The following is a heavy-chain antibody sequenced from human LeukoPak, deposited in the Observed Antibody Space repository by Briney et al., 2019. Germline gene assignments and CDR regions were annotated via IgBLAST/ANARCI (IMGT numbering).Heavy chain of an antibody. J-gene: IGHJ4*02. CDR1: GFTFSSYW. V-gene: IGHV3-7*01. D-gene: IGHD2-8*01. CDR3: ARAVKWSYYFDY. CDR2: IKQDGSEK. Sequence: PGGSLRLSCATSGFTFSSYWMNWVRQAPGKGLEWVANIKQDGSEKHYVDSVKGRFTISRDNAKKSLYLQMNSLRAEDTAMYYCARAVKWSYYFDYWGQGTLVTVSS.